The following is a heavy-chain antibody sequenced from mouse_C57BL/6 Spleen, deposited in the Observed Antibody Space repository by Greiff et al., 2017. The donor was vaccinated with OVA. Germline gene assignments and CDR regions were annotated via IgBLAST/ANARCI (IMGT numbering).Heavy chain of an antibody. CDR2: IYPGDGDT. CDR3: ARRTAYWYFDV. J-gene: IGHJ1*03. D-gene: IGHD4-1*01. V-gene: IGHV1-82*01. CDR1: GYAFSSSW. Sequence: SGPELVKPGASVKISCKASGYAFSSSWMNWVKQRPGKGLEWIGRIYPGDGDTNYNGKFKGKATLTADKSSSTAYMQLSSLTSEDSAVYFCARRTAYWYFDVWGTGTTVTVSS.